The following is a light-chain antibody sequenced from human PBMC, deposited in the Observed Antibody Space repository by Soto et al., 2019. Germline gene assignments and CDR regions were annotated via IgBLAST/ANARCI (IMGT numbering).Light chain of an antibody. Sequence: EIVLTQSPGTLSLSPGERATLSCRASQTVRTNYLAWFQHKPGQAPRLLIYGASSRATGIPDRFSGSGSGTDFTLTINRLETEDFAVYFCQQYSASPVTFGGGTKVEIK. J-gene: IGKJ4*01. CDR2: GAS. CDR1: QTVRTNY. CDR3: QQYSASPVT. V-gene: IGKV3-20*01.